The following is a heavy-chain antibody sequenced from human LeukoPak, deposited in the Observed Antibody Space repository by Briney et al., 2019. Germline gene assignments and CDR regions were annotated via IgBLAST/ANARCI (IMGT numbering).Heavy chain of an antibody. CDR1: GYTFTSYY. CDR2: INPSGGST. J-gene: IGHJ6*03. D-gene: IGHD2-21*02. Sequence: GASVKVSCKASGYTFTSYYLHWVRQAPGEGLEWMGIINPSGGSTSYAQKLQGRVTMTTDTSTSTAYMELRSLRSDDTAVYYCARMNCGGDCYPTYYYYYMDVWGKGTTVTISS. CDR3: ARMNCGGDCYPTYYYYYMDV. V-gene: IGHV1-46*01.